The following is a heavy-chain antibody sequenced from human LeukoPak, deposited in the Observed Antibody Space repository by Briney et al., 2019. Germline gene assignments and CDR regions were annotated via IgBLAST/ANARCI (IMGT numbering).Heavy chain of an antibody. CDR3: AAGGDTYAFDI. D-gene: IGHD2-21*02. Sequence: GGSLRLSCAASGFTFSSYAMHWVRQAPGKGLEWVAVISYDGSNKYYADSVKGRFTISRDNSKNTLYLQMNSLRADDTAVYYCAAGGDTYAFDIWGQGTMVTVSS. J-gene: IGHJ3*02. CDR2: ISYDGSNK. CDR1: GFTFSSYA. V-gene: IGHV3-30-3*01.